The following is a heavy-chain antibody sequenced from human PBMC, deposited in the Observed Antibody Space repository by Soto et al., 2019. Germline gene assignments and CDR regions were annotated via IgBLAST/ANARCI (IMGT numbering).Heavy chain of an antibody. Sequence: QVQLVESGGGVVQPGRSLRLSCAASGFTFSSYAMHWVRQDPGKGLEWVAVISYDGSNKYYADSVKGRFTISRDNSKNTLYLQMNSLRAEDTAVYYCARDNYYDSSGYYVFDYWGQGTLVTVSS. J-gene: IGHJ4*02. CDR1: GFTFSSYA. CDR3: ARDNYYDSSGYYVFDY. V-gene: IGHV3-30-3*01. D-gene: IGHD3-22*01. CDR2: ISYDGSNK.